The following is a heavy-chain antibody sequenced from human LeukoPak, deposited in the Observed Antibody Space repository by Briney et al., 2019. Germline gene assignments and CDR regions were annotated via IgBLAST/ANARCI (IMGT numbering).Heavy chain of an antibody. CDR3: AREGVAGGIDP. D-gene: IGHD6-19*01. CDR2: IDADGSSI. V-gene: IGHV3-74*01. Sequence: RRAPWQEKMRVLRIDADGSSIGYADSVKGRFSISRDNAKNPLYLQMNSLRAEDTAFYYCAREGVAGGIDPSGEGTLVTASS. J-gene: IGHJ5*02.